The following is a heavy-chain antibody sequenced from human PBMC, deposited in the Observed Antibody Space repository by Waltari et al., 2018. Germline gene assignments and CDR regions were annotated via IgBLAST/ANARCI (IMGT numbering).Heavy chain of an antibody. V-gene: IGHV4-30-4*08. Sequence: QVQLQESGPGLVKPSQNLSLTCTVSGGSISSGDYYWSWIRQPPGKGLEWIGYIYYSGSTYYNPSLKSRVTISVDTSKNQFSLKLSSVTAADTAVYYCARSYYYDSSGYPTHWFDPWGQGTLVTVSS. J-gene: IGHJ5*02. CDR3: ARSYYYDSSGYPTHWFDP. D-gene: IGHD3-22*01. CDR1: GGSISSGDYY. CDR2: IYYSGST.